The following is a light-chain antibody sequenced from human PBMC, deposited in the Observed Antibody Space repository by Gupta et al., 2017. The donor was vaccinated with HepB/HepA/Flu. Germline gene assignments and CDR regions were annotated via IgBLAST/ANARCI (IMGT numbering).Light chain of an antibody. J-gene: IGLJ3*02. CDR1: SLRSYY. CDR3: NSRDSSGNHNWV. V-gene: IGLV3-19*01. Sequence: SSELTQDPAVSVALGQTVRITCQGDSLRSYYASWYQQQPGQAPGLVIYGKNNRPSGIPERFSGSSSGNTAALTITGAQAEEEADYYCNSRDSSGNHNWVFGGGTKLTVL. CDR2: GKN.